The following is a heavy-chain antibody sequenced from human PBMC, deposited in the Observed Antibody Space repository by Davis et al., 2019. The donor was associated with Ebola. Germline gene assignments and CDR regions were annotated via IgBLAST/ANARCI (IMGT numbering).Heavy chain of an antibody. CDR2: ISAYNGNT. J-gene: IGHJ5*02. CDR1: GGTFSSYA. V-gene: IGHV1-18*01. CDR3: ARDRVVVAAQGPNWFDP. Sequence: ASVKVSCKASGGTFSSYAISWVRQAPGQGLEWMGWISAYNGNTNYAQKLQGRVTMTTDTSTSTAYMELRSLRSDDTAVYYCARDRVVVAAQGPNWFDPWGQGTLVTVSS. D-gene: IGHD2-15*01.